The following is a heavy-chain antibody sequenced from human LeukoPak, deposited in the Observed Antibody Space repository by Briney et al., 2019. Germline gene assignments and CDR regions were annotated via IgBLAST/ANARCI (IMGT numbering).Heavy chain of an antibody. D-gene: IGHD3-22*01. CDR3: ARVTVTHYYDSSGYVRFDP. CDR1: GGSISSYY. CDR2: IYYSGST. V-gene: IGHV4-59*01. Sequence: SETLSLTCTVSGGSISSYYWSWIRQPPGKGLEWIGYIYYSGSTNYNPSLKSRVTISVDTSKNQFSLKLSSVTAADTAVYYCARVTVTHYYDSSGYVRFDPWGQGTLVTVSS. J-gene: IGHJ5*02.